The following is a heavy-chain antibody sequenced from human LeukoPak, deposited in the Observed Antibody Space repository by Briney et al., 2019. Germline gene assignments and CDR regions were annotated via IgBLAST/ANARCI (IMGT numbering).Heavy chain of an antibody. V-gene: IGHV4-30-2*01. J-gene: IGHJ6*02. CDR2: IYHSGST. CDR3: ARELFSVRTHSMVRGVGYAVVGYGMDV. D-gene: IGHD3-10*01. CDR1: GGSISSGGYS. Sequence: SQTLSLTCAVSGGSISSGGYSWSWIRQPPGKGLEWIGYIYHSGSTYYNPSLKSRVTISVDRSKNQFSLKLSSVTAADTAVYYCARELFSVRTHSMVRGVGYAVVGYGMDVWGQGTTVTVSS.